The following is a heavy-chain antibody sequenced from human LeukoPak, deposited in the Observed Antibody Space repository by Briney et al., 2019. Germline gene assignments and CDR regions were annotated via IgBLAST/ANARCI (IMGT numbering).Heavy chain of an antibody. CDR1: GFTFSTNS. D-gene: IGHD2-15*01. V-gene: IGHV3-21*01. Sequence: GGSLRLSCAASGFTFSTNSMNWVRQAPGKGLEWVSSISSSSSYIYYADSVKGRFTISRDNAKNSLYLQMNSLRAEDTAVYYCAREGFAAASDIWGQGTMVTVSS. CDR2: ISSSSSYI. J-gene: IGHJ3*02. CDR3: AREGFAAASDI.